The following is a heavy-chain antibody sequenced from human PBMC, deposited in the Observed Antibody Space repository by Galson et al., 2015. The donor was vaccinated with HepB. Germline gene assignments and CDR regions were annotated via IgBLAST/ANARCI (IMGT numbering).Heavy chain of an antibody. J-gene: IGHJ4*02. CDR2: INPYNGNT. CDR3: ARVGWLQPLFDY. CDR1: GYTFTSYG. D-gene: IGHD5-24*01. Sequence: SVKVSCKASGYTFTSYGISWVRQAPGQGLEWMGWINPYNGNTNYAQKLQGRVTMTTDTSTSTVYMEQRSLRSDDTAVYYCARVGWLQPLFDYWGQGTLVTVSS. V-gene: IGHV1-18*01.